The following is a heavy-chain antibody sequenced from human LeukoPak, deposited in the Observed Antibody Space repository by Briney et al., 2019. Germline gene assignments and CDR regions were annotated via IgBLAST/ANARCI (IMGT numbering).Heavy chain of an antibody. CDR2: IKEDGSEE. CDR3: AGGAGWLSDY. D-gene: IGHD2-15*01. Sequence: GGSLRLSCAASGFTFSPYSMNWFRQAPGKGLEWVALIKEDGSEELYDGSVEGRFTISRDSGKNSLYLQMNSLRAEDTAVYYCAGGAGWLSDYWGQGTLVTVSS. CDR1: GFTFSPYS. J-gene: IGHJ4*02. V-gene: IGHV3-7*03.